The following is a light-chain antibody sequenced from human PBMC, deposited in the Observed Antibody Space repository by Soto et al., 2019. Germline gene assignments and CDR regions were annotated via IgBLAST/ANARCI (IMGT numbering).Light chain of an antibody. J-gene: IGKJ1*01. CDR3: QQYNDWPPWT. CDR1: QSVSNN. Sequence: EVVLTQSPATLSLSPGDRAILFCRASQSVSNNLAWYQQRPAQAPRLLLYGASTRVPGIPPRFSGSGSGTEFTLTISSLQSADFAVYYCQQYNDWPPWTFGQGTKVDI. V-gene: IGKV3-15*01. CDR2: GAS.